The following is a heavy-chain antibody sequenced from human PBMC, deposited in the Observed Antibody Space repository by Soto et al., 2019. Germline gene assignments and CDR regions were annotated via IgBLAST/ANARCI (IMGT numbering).Heavy chain of an antibody. Sequence: ASVKVSCKASGYTLTSYGVSWVRNARGHGLEWMGIINPSGGSTSYAQKFQGRVTMTRDTSTSTVYMELSSLRSEDTAVYYCARSITDRQGHIDYYYGMDVWGQGTTVTVSS. CDR2: INPSGGST. J-gene: IGHJ6*02. V-gene: IGHV1-46*01. CDR1: GYTLTSYG. CDR3: ARSITDRQGHIDYYYGMDV. D-gene: IGHD1-20*01.